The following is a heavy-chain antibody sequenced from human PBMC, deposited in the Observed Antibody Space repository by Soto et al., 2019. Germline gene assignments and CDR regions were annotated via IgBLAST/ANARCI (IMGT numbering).Heavy chain of an antibody. CDR2: ISYDGSNK. V-gene: IGHV3-30-3*01. D-gene: IGHD3-16*01. CDR3: ASTREGSYDSFDY. CDR1: GFTFSSYA. J-gene: IGHJ4*02. Sequence: QVQLVESGGGVVQPGRSLRLSCAASGFTFSSYAMHWVRQAPGKGLEWVAVISYDGSNKYYADSVKGRFTISRDNSKNTLYLQMNSLRAEDTAVYYCASTREGSYDSFDYWGQGTLVTVSS.